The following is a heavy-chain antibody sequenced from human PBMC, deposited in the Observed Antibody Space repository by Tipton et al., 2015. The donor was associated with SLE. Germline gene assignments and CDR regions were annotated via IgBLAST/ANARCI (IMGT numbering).Heavy chain of an antibody. J-gene: IGHJ4*02. CDR2: IFTTGTT. D-gene: IGHD4-17*01. V-gene: IGHV4-4*08. CDR3: SRDREGFGDFYFDY. Sequence: TLSLTCTVSGDSINTHYWSWIRQSPGRGLEWIGHIFTTGTTRYNPSLRGRATISSDTSKNQFSLEVKSVSAADTAVYYCSRDREGFGDFYFDYWGQGILVTVSS. CDR1: GDSINTHY.